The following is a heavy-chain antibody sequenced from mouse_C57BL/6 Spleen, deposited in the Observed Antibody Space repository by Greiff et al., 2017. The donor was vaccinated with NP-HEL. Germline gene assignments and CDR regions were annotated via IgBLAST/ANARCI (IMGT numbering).Heavy chain of an antibody. CDR1: GFTFNTYA. D-gene: IGHD1-1*01. V-gene: IGHV10-3*01. CDR2: IRSKSSNYAT. Sequence: EVKVVESGGGLVQPKGSLKLSCAASGFTFNTYAMHWVRQAPGKGLEWVARIRSKSSNYATYYADSVKDRFTISRDDSQSMLYLQMNNLKTEDTAMYYCVRAGTTVVDWYFDVWGTGTTVTVSS. CDR3: VRAGTTVVDWYFDV. J-gene: IGHJ1*03.